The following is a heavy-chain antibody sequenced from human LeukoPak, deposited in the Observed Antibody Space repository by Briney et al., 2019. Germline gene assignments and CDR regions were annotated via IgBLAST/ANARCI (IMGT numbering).Heavy chain of an antibody. CDR3: AGSYAENWFDP. CDR2: INSDGSST. CDR1: GFTFSRYW. V-gene: IGHV3-74*01. J-gene: IGHJ5*02. D-gene: IGHD3-16*01. Sequence: GGSLRLSCAASGFTFSRYWMHWVRQAPGKGLLWVSRINSDGSSTTYADSVKGRFTISRDNAKSTLYLQMNSLRAEDTAVYFCAGSYAENWFDPWGPGTLVTVSS.